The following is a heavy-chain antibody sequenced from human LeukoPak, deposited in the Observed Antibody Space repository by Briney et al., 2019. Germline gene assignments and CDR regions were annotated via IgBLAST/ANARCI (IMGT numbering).Heavy chain of an antibody. V-gene: IGHV3-15*01. CDR1: GLIFSNAW. CDR2: IKSKTDGGTT. D-gene: IGHD2-15*01. J-gene: IGHJ4*02. CDR3: TALGAASEY. Sequence: NPGGSLRLSCVGPGLIFSNAWMSWIRQAPRKGLQWVGHIKSKTDGGTTEYAAPVKGRFTISRDDSKNTLYLQMNSLKNEDAALYYCTALGAASEYWGQGALVTVSS.